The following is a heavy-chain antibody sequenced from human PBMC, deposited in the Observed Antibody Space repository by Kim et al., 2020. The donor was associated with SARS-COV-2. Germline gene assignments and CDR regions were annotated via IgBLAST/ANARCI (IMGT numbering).Heavy chain of an antibody. Sequence: ASVKVSCKTSGYTLSHYDINWVRQAPGQGFEWMGWISTTTGKPTYAQGFAGRFVFSLDTSVSTAYLQINSLKSEDTAVYFFVRDVFKERSTRVWFDPWGQGTLDTVSP. CDR2: ISTTTGKP. V-gene: IGHV7-4-1*02. J-gene: IGHJ5*02. CDR3: VRDVFKERSTRVWFDP. CDR1: GYTLSHYD. D-gene: IGHD3-3*01.